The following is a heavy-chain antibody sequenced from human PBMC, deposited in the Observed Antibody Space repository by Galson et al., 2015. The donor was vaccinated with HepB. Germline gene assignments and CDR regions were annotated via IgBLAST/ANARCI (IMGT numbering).Heavy chain of an antibody. CDR1: GFTFDDYA. V-gene: IGHV3-9*01. CDR3: ARDDMGYYYDSSGVGV. Sequence: SLRLSCAASGFTFDDYAMHWVRQAPGKGLEWVSGISWNSGSIGYADSVKGRFTISRDNAKNSLYLQMNSLRAEDTAVYYCARDDMGYYYDSSGVGVWGKGTTVTVSS. D-gene: IGHD3-22*01. J-gene: IGHJ6*04. CDR2: ISWNSGSI.